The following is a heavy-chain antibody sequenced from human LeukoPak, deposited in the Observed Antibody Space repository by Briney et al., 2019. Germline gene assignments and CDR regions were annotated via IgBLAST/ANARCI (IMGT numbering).Heavy chain of an antibody. CDR2: ISAYNGNT. V-gene: IGHV1-18*01. CDR1: GYTFTSYG. Sequence: ASVKVSCKASGYTFTSYGISWVRQAPGQGLEWMGWISAYNGNTNYAQKLQGRVTMTEDTSTDTAYMELSSLRSEDTAVYYCATGVRAYGSIYFDYWGQGTLVTVSS. CDR3: ATGVRAYGSIYFDY. D-gene: IGHD3-10*01. J-gene: IGHJ4*02.